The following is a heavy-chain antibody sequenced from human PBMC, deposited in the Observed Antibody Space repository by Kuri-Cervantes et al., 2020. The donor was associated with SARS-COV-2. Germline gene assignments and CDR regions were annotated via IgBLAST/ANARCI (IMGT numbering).Heavy chain of an antibody. CDR1: GFTFSIYW. V-gene: IGHV3-7*01. CDR2: IKQDGSEK. Sequence: GGSLRLSCAASGFTFSIYWMTWVRQAPGKGLEWVANIKQDGSEKYYVDSVRGRFAISRENAKNSLYLQMNSLRAGDTAVYYCARARGTGLDYWGQGTLVTVSS. D-gene: IGHD3-16*01. J-gene: IGHJ4*02. CDR3: ARARGTGLDY.